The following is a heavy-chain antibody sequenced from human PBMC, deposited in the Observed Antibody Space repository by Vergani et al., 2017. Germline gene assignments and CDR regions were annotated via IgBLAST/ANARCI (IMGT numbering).Heavy chain of an antibody. V-gene: IGHV4-4*02. D-gene: IGHD3-22*01. CDR1: GFTFDDYA. CDR3: ASNGYYCLDY. Sequence: QVQLEESGGGVVQPGRSLRLSCAASGFTFDDYAMHWVRQSPGKGLEWIGEIYHSGSTNYNPSLKSRVTISVDKSKNQFSLKLSSVTAADTAVYYCASNGYYCLDYWGRGTLVTVSS. J-gene: IGHJ4*02. CDR2: IYHSGST.